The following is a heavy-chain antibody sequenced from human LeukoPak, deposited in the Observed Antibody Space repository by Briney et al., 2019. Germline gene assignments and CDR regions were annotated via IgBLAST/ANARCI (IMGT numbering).Heavy chain of an antibody. CDR1: GFTFSSYG. Sequence: PGRSLRLSCAASGFTFSSYGMHWVRQAPGKGLEWVAVISYDGSNKYYADSAKGRFTISRDNSKNTLYLQMNSLRAEDTAVYYCANWGLANMITFGGVMPIDYWGQGTLVTVSS. D-gene: IGHD3-16*01. V-gene: IGHV3-30*18. J-gene: IGHJ4*02. CDR3: ANWGLANMITFGGVMPIDY. CDR2: ISYDGSNK.